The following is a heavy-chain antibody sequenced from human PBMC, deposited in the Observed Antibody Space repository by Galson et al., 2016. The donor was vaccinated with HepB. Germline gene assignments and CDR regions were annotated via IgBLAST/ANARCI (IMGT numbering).Heavy chain of an antibody. V-gene: IGHV5-51*01. J-gene: IGHJ6*02. CDR2: IYPPDSDT. CDR3: VRVEYVKSRLLDV. D-gene: IGHD3-16*01. Sequence: QSGAEVKKPGESLKISCKGSGYTFTPYWIGWVRQMPGRGLEWMGIIYPPDSDTRYNPSCEGQVTISVDKSVAAAYLQWSSLQASDSAMSYCVRVEYVKSRLLDVWGQGTTFTVSS. CDR1: GYTFTPYW.